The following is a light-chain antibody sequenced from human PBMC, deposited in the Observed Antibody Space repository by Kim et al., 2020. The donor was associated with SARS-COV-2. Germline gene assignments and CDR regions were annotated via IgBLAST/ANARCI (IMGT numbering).Light chain of an antibody. CDR3: QQYGNSIT. J-gene: IGKJ5*01. CDR1: QNVDYNH. CDR2: GAS. V-gene: IGKV3-20*01. Sequence: LSPGERAILSCRASQNVDYNHLAWYQQRPGQAPRPLMYGASIRATGIPDRFSGSGSGTDFTLTISRLEPEDFAVYYCQQYGNSITFGQGTRLEIK.